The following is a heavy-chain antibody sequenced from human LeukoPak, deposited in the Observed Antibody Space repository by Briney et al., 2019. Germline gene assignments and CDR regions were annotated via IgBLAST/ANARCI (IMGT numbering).Heavy chain of an antibody. CDR2: ISDGDGTT. V-gene: IGHV3-23*01. J-gene: IGHJ4*02. D-gene: IGHD2-21*02. Sequence: GGSLRLSCAASGFTFSSYAMNWVRQAPGKGLEWVSAISDGDGTTYYADSVKGRFTISRDNSKNTLYLQMNSLRAEDTAVYYCAKEPHSNCGGDLCKEGYWGQGTLVTVSS. CDR3: AKEPHSNCGGDLCKEGY. CDR1: GFTFSSYA.